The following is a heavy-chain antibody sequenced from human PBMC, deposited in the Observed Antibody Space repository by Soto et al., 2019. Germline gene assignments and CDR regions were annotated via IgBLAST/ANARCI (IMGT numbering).Heavy chain of an antibody. V-gene: IGHV4-59*01. Sequence: SETLSLTCTVSGGSISNYYWSWIRQPPGKGLEWIGYIYYSGSTKYNPSLKSRVTISIDTSKNQFSLRLNSVTAADTAVYYCARGGYSYGFDAFDIWSQGTTVTVSS. D-gene: IGHD5-18*01. CDR2: IYYSGST. J-gene: IGHJ3*02. CDR3: ARGGYSYGFDAFDI. CDR1: GGSISNYY.